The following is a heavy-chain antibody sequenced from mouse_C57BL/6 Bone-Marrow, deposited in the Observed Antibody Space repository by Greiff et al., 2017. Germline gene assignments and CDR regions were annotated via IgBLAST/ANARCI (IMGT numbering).Heavy chain of an antibody. Sequence: EVQGVESGGGLVQPGGSLKLSCAASGFTFSDYGMAWVRQAPRKGPEWVAFISNLAYSIYYADTVTGRFTISRENAKNTLYLEMSSLRSEDKAMYYCAGWLLPYAMDYWGQGTSVTVSS. J-gene: IGHJ4*01. V-gene: IGHV5-15*01. D-gene: IGHD2-3*01. CDR1: GFTFSDYG. CDR3: AGWLLPYAMDY. CDR2: ISNLAYSI.